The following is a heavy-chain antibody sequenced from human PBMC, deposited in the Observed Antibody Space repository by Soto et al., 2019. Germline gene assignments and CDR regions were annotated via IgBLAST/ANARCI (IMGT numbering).Heavy chain of an antibody. Sequence: QVQLVQSGAEVKKPGASVKVSCKASGYTFTSYDINWVRQATGHGLEWMGWMNPNSGNTVYAQKFQGRVTMPSHTTXTTAYMELSSLRSEDTAVYYCARERTGPTSNWFDPWGQGTLVTVSS. V-gene: IGHV1-8*01. CDR3: ARERTGPTSNWFDP. CDR2: MNPNSGNT. D-gene: IGHD1-7*01. CDR1: GYTFTSYD. J-gene: IGHJ5*02.